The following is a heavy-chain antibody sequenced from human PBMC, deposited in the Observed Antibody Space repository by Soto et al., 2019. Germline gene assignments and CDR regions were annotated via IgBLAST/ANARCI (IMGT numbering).Heavy chain of an antibody. Sequence: GGSLRLSCAASGFTFSSYWMSWVRQAPGKGLEWVANIKQDGSEKYYVDSVKGRFTISRDNAKNSLYLQMNSLRAEDTAVYYYARDYTVAYFDYWGQGTLVTVSS. V-gene: IGHV3-7*01. J-gene: IGHJ4*02. CDR2: IKQDGSEK. D-gene: IGHD4-17*01. CDR3: ARDYTVAYFDY. CDR1: GFTFSSYW.